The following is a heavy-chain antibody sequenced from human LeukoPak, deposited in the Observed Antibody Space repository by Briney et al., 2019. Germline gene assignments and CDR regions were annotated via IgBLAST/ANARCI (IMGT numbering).Heavy chain of an antibody. CDR1: GFTFSSHG. V-gene: IGHV3-23*01. D-gene: IGHD6-19*01. Sequence: PGGSLRLSCAASGFTFSSHGMSWVRQAPGKGLEWVSTISGSGDYTYYADSVKGRFTISRDNSKNTLYLQMNSLRAEDTAVYYCAKAIGWNYLGYWGQGTLVTVSS. CDR3: AKAIGWNYLGY. J-gene: IGHJ4*02. CDR2: ISGSGDYT.